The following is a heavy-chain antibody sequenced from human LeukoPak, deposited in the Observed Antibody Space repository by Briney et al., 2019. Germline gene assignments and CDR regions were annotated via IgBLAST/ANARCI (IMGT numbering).Heavy chain of an antibody. CDR2: INHSGST. CDR3: AREEWGRDYGATRKLSN. D-gene: IGHD4-17*01. J-gene: IGHJ4*02. CDR1: GGSFSGYY. V-gene: IGHV4-34*01. Sequence: PSETLSLTCAVCGGSFSGYYWSWIRQPPGKGLEWIGEINHSGSTNYNPSLKSRVTISVDTSKNQFSLKLSSVTAADTAVYYCAREEWGRDYGATRKLSNWGQGTLVTVSS.